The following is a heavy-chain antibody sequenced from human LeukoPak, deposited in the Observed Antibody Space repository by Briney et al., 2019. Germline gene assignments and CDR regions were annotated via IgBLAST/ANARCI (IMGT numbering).Heavy chain of an antibody. D-gene: IGHD3-10*01. CDR3: VKDQVRGKALGY. Sequence: QPGGPLRLSCSASGFTFSSYAMPWVRRAPGKGLEYVSAISSMGGSTYYADPVKGRFTISRDNSKNTLYLQMSSLRAEDTAVYYCVKDQVRGKALGYWGQGTLVTVSS. CDR1: GFTFSSYA. CDR2: ISSMGGST. V-gene: IGHV3-64D*06. J-gene: IGHJ4*02.